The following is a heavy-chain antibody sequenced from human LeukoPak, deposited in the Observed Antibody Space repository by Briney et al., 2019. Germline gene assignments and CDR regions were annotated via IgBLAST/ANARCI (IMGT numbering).Heavy chain of an antibody. CDR3: ARVWELSHDY. Sequence: AGGSLRLSCAASGFSVSTDHMSWVRQAPGKGLEWVSVIYNDGSTYYADTVKGRFTISRDNSKNTVDLLVNSLRAEDTAVYYCARVWELSHDYWGRGTLVTVSS. J-gene: IGHJ4*02. CDR1: GFSVSTDH. CDR2: IYNDGST. V-gene: IGHV3-53*01. D-gene: IGHD3-16*02.